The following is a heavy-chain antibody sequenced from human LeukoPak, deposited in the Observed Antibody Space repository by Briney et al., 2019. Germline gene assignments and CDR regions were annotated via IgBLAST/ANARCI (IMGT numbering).Heavy chain of an antibody. CDR3: TTAYYDYVWGSYADYFDY. CDR1: GFTFSNAW. J-gene: IGHJ4*02. V-gene: IGHV3-15*01. CDR2: IKSKTDGGIT. Sequence: GGSLRLSCAASGFTFSNAWMSWVRQAPGKGLEWVGRIKSKTDGGITDYAAPVKGRFTISRDDSKNTLYLQMNSLKTEDTAVYYCTTAYYDYVWGSYADYFDYWGQGTLVTVSS. D-gene: IGHD3-16*01.